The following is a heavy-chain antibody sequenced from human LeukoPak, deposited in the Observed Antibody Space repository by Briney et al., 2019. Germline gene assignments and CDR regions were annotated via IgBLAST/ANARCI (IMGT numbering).Heavy chain of an antibody. V-gene: IGHV4-38-2*02. CDR3: ARDRGADTASTD. CDR2: MYHSGGT. D-gene: IGHD5-18*01. Sequence: SETLSLTCTVSGYSISSGYFWGWIRQPSGKGLEWIGTMYHSGGTYYNPSLKSRVTISVDTSKNQFSLRLSSVTAADTAMYYCARDRGADTASTDWGQGTLVTVSS. CDR1: GYSISSGYF. J-gene: IGHJ4*02.